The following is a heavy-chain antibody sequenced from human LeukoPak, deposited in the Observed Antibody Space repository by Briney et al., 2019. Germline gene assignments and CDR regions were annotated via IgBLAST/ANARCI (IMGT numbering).Heavy chain of an antibody. Sequence: ASVKVSCKASGYTFTSYGISRVRQAPGQGLEWMGWISAYNGNTNYAQKLQGRVTMTTDTSTSTAYMELRSLRSDDTAVYYCARDTVGYSSSWYGPWGQGTLVTVSS. D-gene: IGHD6-13*01. CDR1: GYTFTSYG. V-gene: IGHV1-18*04. J-gene: IGHJ5*02. CDR2: ISAYNGNT. CDR3: ARDTVGYSSSWYGP.